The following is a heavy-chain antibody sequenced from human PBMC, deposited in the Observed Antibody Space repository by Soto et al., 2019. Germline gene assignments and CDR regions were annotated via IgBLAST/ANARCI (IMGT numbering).Heavy chain of an antibody. D-gene: IGHD5-18*01. Sequence: SETLSLTCTVAGGSISSSNYYWGWIRQPPGKGLEWIGTIYYSGSTYYNPSLKSRVTISVDTSKNQFSLKLISVSAADTAVYYCASRGYNYGFWFDPWGQGTLVTVS. CDR2: IYYSGST. V-gene: IGHV4-39*01. CDR1: GGSISSSNYY. J-gene: IGHJ5*02. CDR3: ASRGYNYGFWFDP.